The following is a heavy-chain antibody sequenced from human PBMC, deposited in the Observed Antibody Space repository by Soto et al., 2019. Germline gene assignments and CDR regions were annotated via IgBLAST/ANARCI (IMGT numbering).Heavy chain of an antibody. CDR3: ARDRSRNLDV. Sequence: QVQLQESGPRLVKPSETLSLTCTVSGGPIRGDYWSWIRQTPGKGLEWIGYVYDSWRTSYNPSLQSRVTLSEDTYNNRLSLTLRSVTAADTAVYYCARDRSRNLDVWGKGTTVTVSS. CDR1: GGPIRGDY. CDR2: VYDSWRT. J-gene: IGHJ6*04. V-gene: IGHV4-59*01.